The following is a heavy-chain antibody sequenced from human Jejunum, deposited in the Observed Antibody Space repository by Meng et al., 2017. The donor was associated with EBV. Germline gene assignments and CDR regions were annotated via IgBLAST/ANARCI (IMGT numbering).Heavy chain of an antibody. J-gene: IGHJ4*02. Sequence: QLGQCGAEVNESGASVKVSCKASGYTFTDYYLHWVRQAPGQGLEWMGRVNPNSGVTNYAEKFQGRVTMTRDTSISTSYMEVSRLTSDDTAVYYCARPISGYTYYFDYWGQGTLVTVSS. CDR1: GYTFTDYY. CDR2: VNPNSGVT. V-gene: IGHV1-2*06. CDR3: ARPISGYTYYFDY. D-gene: IGHD5-18*01.